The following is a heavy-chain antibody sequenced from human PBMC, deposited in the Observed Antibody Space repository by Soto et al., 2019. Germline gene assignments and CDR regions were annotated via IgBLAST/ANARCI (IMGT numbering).Heavy chain of an antibody. V-gene: IGHV3-23*01. D-gene: IGHD3-3*01. Sequence: EVQLLESGGGLVQPGGSLRLSCAASGFNFSSYAMSWVRQAPGKGLEWGSVISGGGGRTNYAASVKGRVTISRDNSKNTLYRQLNSLRGEDTAVYYCAKGLEVMVFGVVTIYDYWGQGTLVTVSS. J-gene: IGHJ4*02. CDR1: GFNFSSYA. CDR2: ISGGGGRT. CDR3: AKGLEVMVFGVVTIYDY.